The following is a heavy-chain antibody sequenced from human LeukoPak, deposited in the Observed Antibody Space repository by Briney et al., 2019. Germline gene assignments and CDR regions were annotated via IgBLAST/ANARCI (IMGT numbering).Heavy chain of an antibody. CDR2: IKQDGSEK. D-gene: IGHD2-15*01. J-gene: IGHJ3*02. CDR1: GFTFSSYW. Sequence: GGSLRLSCAASGFTFSSYWMSWVRQAPGKGLEWVANIKQDGSEKYYVDSVKGRFTISRDNAKNSLYLQMNSLRAEDTAVHYCARANELLSDAFDIWGQGTMVTVSS. CDR3: ARANELLSDAFDI. V-gene: IGHV3-7*01.